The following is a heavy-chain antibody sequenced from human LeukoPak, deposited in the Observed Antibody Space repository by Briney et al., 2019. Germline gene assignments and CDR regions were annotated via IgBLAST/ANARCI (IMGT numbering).Heavy chain of an antibody. Sequence: PSETLSLTCAVYGGSFSGYYWSWIRQPPGKGLEWIGEINHSGSTNYNPSLKSRVTISVDTSKKQFSLKLSSVTAADTAVYYCARVGLDIVATTFDYWGQGTLVTVSS. CDR1: GGSFSGYY. CDR2: INHSGST. V-gene: IGHV4-34*01. D-gene: IGHD5-12*01. J-gene: IGHJ4*02. CDR3: ARVGLDIVATTFDY.